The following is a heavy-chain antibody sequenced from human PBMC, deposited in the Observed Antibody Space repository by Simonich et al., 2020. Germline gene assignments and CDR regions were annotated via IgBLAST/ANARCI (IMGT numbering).Heavy chain of an antibody. J-gene: IGHJ4*02. Sequence: QVQLVESGGGLVKPGGSLRLSCAASGFTFSDYYMRCIRQAPGKVREWFSSISISGSTIYYADAVKGRFTISRDNAKNSLYLQMNSLRAEDTAVYYCASARGIFDYWGQGTLVTVSS. CDR3: ASARGIFDY. CDR1: GFTFSDYY. V-gene: IGHV3-11*04. CDR2: ISISGSTI. D-gene: IGHD3-16*01.